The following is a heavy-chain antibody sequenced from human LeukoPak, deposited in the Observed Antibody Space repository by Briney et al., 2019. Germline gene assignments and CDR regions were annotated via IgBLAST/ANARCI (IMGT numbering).Heavy chain of an antibody. D-gene: IGHD2-2*01. V-gene: IGHV3-21*01. Sequence: KTGGSLRLSCAASGFTFSSYSMNWVRQAPGKGLEWVSSISSSSSYIYYADSVKGRFTISRDNAKNSLYLQMNSLRAEDTAVYYCARQYCSSTSCPNWFDPWGQGTLVTVSS. CDR1: GFTFSSYS. CDR2: ISSSSSYI. J-gene: IGHJ5*02. CDR3: ARQYCSSTSCPNWFDP.